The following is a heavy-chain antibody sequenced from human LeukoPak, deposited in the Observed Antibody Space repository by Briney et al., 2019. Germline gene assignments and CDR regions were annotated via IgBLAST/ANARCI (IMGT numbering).Heavy chain of an antibody. J-gene: IGHJ6*02. V-gene: IGHV1-2*02. CDR1: GYTFTAYS. D-gene: IGHD2-15*01. Sequence: ASVKVSCKASGYTFTAYSMHWVRQAPGQGLEWMGWINPNSGGTNYAQKLQGRVTMTTDTSTSTAYMELRSLRSDDTAVYYCARGTAPTPRYCSCGSCADNYYYGMDVWGQGTTVTVSS. CDR3: ARGTAPTPRYCSCGSCADNYYYGMDV. CDR2: INPNSGGT.